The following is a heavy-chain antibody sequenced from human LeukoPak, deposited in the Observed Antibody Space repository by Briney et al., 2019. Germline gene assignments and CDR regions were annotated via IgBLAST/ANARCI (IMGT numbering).Heavy chain of an antibody. CDR1: GFTFDDYV. CDR2: ISGDGGST. J-gene: IGHJ4*02. D-gene: IGHD2-8*01. Sequence: GGSLRLSCTASGFTFDDYVMHWVRQAPGKRLEWVSLISGDGGSTYYTDSVKGRFTISRDNSKNSLYLQMNSLRTEDTALYYCATDRTNSDYWGQGTLVTVSP. V-gene: IGHV3-43*02. CDR3: ATDRTNSDY.